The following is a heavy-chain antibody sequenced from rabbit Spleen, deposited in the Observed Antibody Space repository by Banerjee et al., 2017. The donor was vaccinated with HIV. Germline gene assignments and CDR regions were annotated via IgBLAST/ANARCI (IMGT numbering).Heavy chain of an antibody. Sequence: QSLEESGGDLVKPGASLTLTCTASGVSFSGSSYMCWVRQAPGKGLEWIACIDAGSSGFSYFASWAKGRFTISKTSSTTVTLQVTSLTAADTATYFCARETWGATGNYGLWGPGTLVTVS. D-gene: IGHD7-1*01. CDR3: ARETWGATGNYGL. V-gene: IGHV1S40*01. CDR2: IDAGSSGFS. J-gene: IGHJ4*01. CDR1: GVSFSGSSY.